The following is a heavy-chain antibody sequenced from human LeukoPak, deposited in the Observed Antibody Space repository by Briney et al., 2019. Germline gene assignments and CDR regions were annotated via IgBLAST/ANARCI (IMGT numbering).Heavy chain of an antibody. J-gene: IGHJ4*01. CDR2: INHSGSA. Sequence: PGGSLRLSCTASGFTFSDYSMNWVRQAPGKGLEWIGEINHSGSANYNPSLKSRVTMSVDTSKNQISLKLSSVTAADTAVYYCAKPSGEYFFDYWGHGILVTVSS. CDR3: AKPSGEYFFDY. V-gene: IGHV4-34*08. D-gene: IGHD3-10*01. CDR1: GFTFSDYS.